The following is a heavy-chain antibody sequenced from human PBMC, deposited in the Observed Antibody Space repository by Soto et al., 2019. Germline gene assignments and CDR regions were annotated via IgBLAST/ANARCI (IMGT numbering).Heavy chain of an antibody. Sequence: PSETLSLTCTVSGGSISSSSYYWGWIRQPPGKGLEWIGSIYYSGSTYYNPSLKSRVTISVDTSKNQFSLKLSSVTAADTAVYYCARQMVWTGGDYWGQGTLVTVSS. CDR3: ARQMVWTGGDY. D-gene: IGHD2-8*01. V-gene: IGHV4-39*01. CDR2: IYYSGST. CDR1: GGSISSSSYY. J-gene: IGHJ4*02.